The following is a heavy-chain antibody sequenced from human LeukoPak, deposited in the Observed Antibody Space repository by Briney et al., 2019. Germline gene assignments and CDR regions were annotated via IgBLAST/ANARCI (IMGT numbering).Heavy chain of an antibody. CDR1: GFTFSTSW. J-gene: IGHJ4*02. Sequence: PGGSLRLSCAASGFTFSTSWMHWVRQVPGKGLVWVSRINDDGSRTNYADSVKGRFTISRDNAKNTLYLQMNSLRAEDTAVYYCARALGSPPDYWGQGTLVTVSS. V-gene: IGHV3-74*01. CDR2: INDDGSRT. D-gene: IGHD1-26*01. CDR3: ARALGSPPDY.